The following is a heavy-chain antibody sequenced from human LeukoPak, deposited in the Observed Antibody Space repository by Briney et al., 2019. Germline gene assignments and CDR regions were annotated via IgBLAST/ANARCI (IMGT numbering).Heavy chain of an antibody. CDR2: ISSSGSTI. J-gene: IGHJ6*02. Sequence: GGSLRLSCAASGFTFSDYYMSWIRQAPGKGLEWVSYISSSGSTIYYADSVKGRFTISRDNAKNSLYLQMNSLRAEDTPVYYCARDGVAAAEIFYYYGMDVWGQGTTVTVSS. CDR3: ARDGVAAAEIFYYYGMDV. D-gene: IGHD6-13*01. CDR1: GFTFSDYY. V-gene: IGHV3-11*01.